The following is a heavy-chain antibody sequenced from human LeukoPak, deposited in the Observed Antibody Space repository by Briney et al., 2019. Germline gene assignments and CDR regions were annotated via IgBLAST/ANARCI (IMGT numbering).Heavy chain of an antibody. CDR1: GYTFTSYY. CDR2: INPSGGST. D-gene: IGHD3-22*01. J-gene: IGHJ3*02. Sequence: GASVKVSCKASGYTFTSYYMHWVRQAPGQGLEWMGIINPSGGSTSYAQKFQGRVTMTRDMSTSTVYMELSSLRSEDTAVYYCARVRDSSGYWHDAFDIWGQGTMVTVSS. CDR3: ARVRDSSGYWHDAFDI. V-gene: IGHV1-46*01.